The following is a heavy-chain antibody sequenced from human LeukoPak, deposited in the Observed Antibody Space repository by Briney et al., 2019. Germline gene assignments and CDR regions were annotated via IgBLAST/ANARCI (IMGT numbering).Heavy chain of an antibody. CDR3: ASGRQLGY. J-gene: IGHJ4*02. CDR1: GVTFSNYW. Sequence: PGGSLSLSCAASGVTFSNYWMIWVRQAPGEGLEGVANIKEDGSEKYYVGSVKGRFTISRDNARNTLYLQMNSLRAEDTAVYYCASGRQLGYWGQGTLVTVSS. D-gene: IGHD6-13*01. CDR2: IKEDGSEK. V-gene: IGHV3-7*01.